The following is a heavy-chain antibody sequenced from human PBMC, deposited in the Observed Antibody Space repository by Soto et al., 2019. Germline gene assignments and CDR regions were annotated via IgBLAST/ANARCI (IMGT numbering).Heavy chain of an antibody. CDR2: IYSSGST. CDR1: GGSIMSYF. D-gene: IGHD2-15*01. Sequence: SETLSLTCTVSGGSIMSYFWSWVRQPPGKGLEWIGQIYSSGSTYYSPSLKSRVTISVDPSENQFSLKLSSVTAADTAVYYCARHLPGSVFGQDYWGPGSQVTVSS. V-gene: IGHV4-59*08. CDR3: ARHLPGSVFGQDY. J-gene: IGHJ4*02.